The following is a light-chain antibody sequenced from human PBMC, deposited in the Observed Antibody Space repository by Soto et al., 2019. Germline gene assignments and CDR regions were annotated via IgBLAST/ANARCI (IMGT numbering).Light chain of an antibody. CDR3: QQYNDAPCT. CDR2: AAS. V-gene: IGKV1-27*01. J-gene: IGKJ1*01. Sequence: DIQMTQSPSSLSASVGDRVTITCRASQGISNYLAWYQQKPGKVPTLLIYAASTLQSGVPSRFSGSGSGTDFNLHISILQHADVAPYYCQQYNDAPCTFCHGTKVQSK. CDR1: QGISNY.